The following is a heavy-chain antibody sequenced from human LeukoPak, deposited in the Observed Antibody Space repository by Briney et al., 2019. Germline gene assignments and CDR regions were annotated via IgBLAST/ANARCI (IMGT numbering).Heavy chain of an antibody. CDR3: ARQDYYYYYMDV. Sequence: SETLSLTCAVSGYSISSGYYWGWIRHPPGKGLEWIGSIYHSGSTYYNPSLKSRVTISGHTSKNKFSLKLRSVTAADTAVYYCARQDYYYYYMDVWGKGTTVTVSS. V-gene: IGHV4-38-2*01. CDR2: IYHSGST. J-gene: IGHJ6*03. CDR1: GYSISSGYY.